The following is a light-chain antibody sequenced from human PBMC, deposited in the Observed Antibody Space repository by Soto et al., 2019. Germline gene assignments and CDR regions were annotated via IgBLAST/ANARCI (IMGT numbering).Light chain of an antibody. Sequence: QSALTQPASLSGSPGQSITISCTGTSSDIGAYDYVSWFQQHPGKAPKLMISEVNNRPSGVSNRFSGSKSGNTAYLTISGIQVEDEAEYFCLSFTTTSTNVFGTGTKVTVL. CDR2: EVN. CDR3: LSFTTTSTNV. CDR1: SSDIGAYDY. V-gene: IGLV2-14*01. J-gene: IGLJ1*01.